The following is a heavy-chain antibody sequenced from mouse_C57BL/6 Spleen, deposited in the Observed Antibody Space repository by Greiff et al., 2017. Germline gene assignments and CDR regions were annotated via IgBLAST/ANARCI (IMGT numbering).Heavy chain of an antibody. D-gene: IGHD2-3*01. V-gene: IGHV1-64*01. CDR2: IHPNSGST. J-gene: IGHJ4*01. CDR3: ARSGGLLETEYYAMGY. Sequence: QVQLQQPGAELVKPGASVKLSCKASGYTFTSYWMHWVKQRPGQGLEWIGMIHPNSGSTNYNEKFKSTATLTVDKSSSTAYMQLSGLTSEGTAVYYCARSGGLLETEYYAMGYWGQGTSVTVSS. CDR1: GYTFTSYW.